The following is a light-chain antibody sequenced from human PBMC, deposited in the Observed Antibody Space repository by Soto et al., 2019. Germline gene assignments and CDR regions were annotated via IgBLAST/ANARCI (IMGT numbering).Light chain of an antibody. CDR2: EVS. CDR3: CASARGLYV. V-gene: IGLV2-23*02. CDR1: SSDIGAYNL. Sequence: QSALAQPASVSGSPGQSITISCTGTSSDIGAYNLVSWYQHHPGKAPKLMIYEVSSRPSGVSNRFSGYKSGNTASLTISGLQAEDEADYSCCASARGLYVFGTGTQLTVL. J-gene: IGLJ1*01.